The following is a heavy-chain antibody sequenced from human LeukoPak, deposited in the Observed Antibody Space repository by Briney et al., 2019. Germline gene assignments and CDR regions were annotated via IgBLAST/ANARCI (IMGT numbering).Heavy chain of an antibody. CDR3: AKEYSGSFEY. D-gene: IGHD1-26*01. CDR1: GFTFSDYG. J-gene: IGHJ4*02. V-gene: IGHV3-30*02. CDR2: IRYDGNNK. Sequence: GGSLRLSCAASGFTFSDYGMHWVRQAPGKGLEWVTFIRYDGNNKYYAGSVKGRFTISRDNSKNTLYLQMNSLRPEDTAVYHCAKEYSGSFEYWGQGTLVTVSS.